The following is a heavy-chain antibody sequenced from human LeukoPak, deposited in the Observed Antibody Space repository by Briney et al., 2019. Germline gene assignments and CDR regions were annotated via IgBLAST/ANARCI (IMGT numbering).Heavy chain of an antibody. CDR2: IRSKANSYAT. Sequence: GGSLRLSSAASGFTFSGSAMHWVRQASGKGLEWVGRIRSKANSYATAYAASVKGRFTVSRDDSKNTAYLQMNSLKTEDTAVYYCSSSLWFGELLKAFDLWGRGTLVTVSS. CDR1: GFTFSGSA. V-gene: IGHV3-73*01. D-gene: IGHD3-10*01. CDR3: SSSLWFGELLKAFDL. J-gene: IGHJ2*01.